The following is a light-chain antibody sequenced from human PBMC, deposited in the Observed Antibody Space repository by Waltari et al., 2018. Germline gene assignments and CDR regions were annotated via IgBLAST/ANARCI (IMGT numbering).Light chain of an antibody. V-gene: IGLV2-11*01. CDR2: DVS. J-gene: IGLJ2*01. CDR1: SSDVGGYNY. CDR3: CSFAGSNNLGL. Sequence: QSALTQPRSVSGSPGQSVTISCTGTSSDVGGYNYVSWYQHHPGKAPKLIIYDVSRRPAGVAGRFSGSKSANAAALTISGLQAEDEADYVCCSFAGSNNLGLFGGGTKLTVL.